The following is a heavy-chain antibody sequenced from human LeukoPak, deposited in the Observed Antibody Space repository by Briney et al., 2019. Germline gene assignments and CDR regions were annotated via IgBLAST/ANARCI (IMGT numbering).Heavy chain of an antibody. D-gene: IGHD3-10*01. Sequence: ASVKASCKASGYTFTSYAMHWVRQAPGQRLEWMGWINAGNGNTKYSQEFQGRVTITRDTSASTAYMELSSLRSEDMAVYYCARSLYYGSGSYLPIDYWGQGTLVTVSS. CDR3: ARSLYYGSGSYLPIDY. J-gene: IGHJ4*02. CDR1: GYTFTSYA. V-gene: IGHV1-3*03. CDR2: INAGNGNT.